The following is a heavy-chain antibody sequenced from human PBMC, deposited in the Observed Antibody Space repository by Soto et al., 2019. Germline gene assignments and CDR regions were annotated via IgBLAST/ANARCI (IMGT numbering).Heavy chain of an antibody. D-gene: IGHD2-8*01. CDR3: ARDTNSLDL. V-gene: IGHV4-38-2*02. CDR1: SYSISSGFF. J-gene: IGHJ5*02. Sequence: SETLSLTCVVSSYSISSGFFWAWIRQPPGKGLEWVGSIYHTGDTHYNPSLRSQVSMSVDTSKNHFSLRLTYLTAADTAVYFWARDTNSLDLWGQGILVTVSS. CDR2: IYHTGDT.